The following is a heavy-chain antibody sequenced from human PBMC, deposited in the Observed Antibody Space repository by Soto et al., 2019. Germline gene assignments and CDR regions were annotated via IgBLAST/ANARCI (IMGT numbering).Heavy chain of an antibody. CDR3: VVGRANYDFLSGASDY. V-gene: IGHV1-69*02. J-gene: IGHJ4*02. CDR2: INASHGIA. CDR1: GGTFTSYT. Sequence: GASVKVSCKASGGTFTSYTISWVRQAPGQGLEWMGRINASHGIAKYAQKFQGRVTITADTSTSTAYMELSSLRSEDTAVYYCVVGRANYDFLSGASDYWGQGTLVTVSS. D-gene: IGHD3-3*01.